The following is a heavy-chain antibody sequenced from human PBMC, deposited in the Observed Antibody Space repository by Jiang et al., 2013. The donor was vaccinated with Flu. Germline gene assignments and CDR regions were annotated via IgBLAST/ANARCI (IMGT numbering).Heavy chain of an antibody. Sequence: LLKPSETLSLTCTVSGGSISSYYWSWIRQPPGKGLEWIGYIYYSGSTNYNPSLKSRVTISVDTSKNQFSLKLSSVTAADTAVYYCARDNSPEQLGWFDPLGP. CDR1: GGSISSYY. CDR2: IYYSGST. CDR3: ARDNSPEQLGWFDP. J-gene: IGHJ5*02. D-gene: IGHD6-6*01. V-gene: IGHV4-59*01.